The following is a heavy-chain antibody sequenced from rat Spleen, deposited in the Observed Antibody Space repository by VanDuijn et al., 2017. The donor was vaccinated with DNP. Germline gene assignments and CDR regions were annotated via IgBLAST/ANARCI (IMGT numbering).Heavy chain of an antibody. Sequence: EVQLVESGGGLVQPGRSMKLSCAASGFTFSNYDMAWVRQAPKKGLEWVATISYDGSSTYYRDSVKGRFTISRDNAKSTLYLQMDSLRSEDTATYYCTTRDYGYANYFDYWGQGVMVTVSS. CDR3: TTRDYGYANYFDY. J-gene: IGHJ2*01. D-gene: IGHD1-7*01. V-gene: IGHV5-7*01. CDR1: GFTFSNYD. CDR2: ISYDGSST.